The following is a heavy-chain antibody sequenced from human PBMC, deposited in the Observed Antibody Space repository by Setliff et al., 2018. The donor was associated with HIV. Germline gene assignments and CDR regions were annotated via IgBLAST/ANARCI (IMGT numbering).Heavy chain of an antibody. CDR3: AKGGSHYVEYFQH. D-gene: IGHD1-26*01. J-gene: IGHJ1*01. V-gene: IGHV3-23*01. CDR2: ITGSGGTA. Sequence: GGSLRLSCAASGFIFSDYYMSWVRQAPGKGLEWVSGITGSGGTAYYADSVKGRFTISRDNSKNTLYLQTSSLRAEDTAVYYCAKGGSHYVEYFQHWGQGTLVTVSS. CDR1: GFIFSDYY.